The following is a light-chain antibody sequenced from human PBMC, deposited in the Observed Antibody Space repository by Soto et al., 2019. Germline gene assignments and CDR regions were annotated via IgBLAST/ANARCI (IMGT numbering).Light chain of an antibody. CDR3: QVWDSNTDHVV. Sequence: SYELTQPPSVSVAPGKTARITCGGNNMGSKNVHWYQQKPGQAPVVVIYYDSDRPSGIPERFSGSNSGNTATLTINRVEAGDEADYYCQVWDSNTDHVVFGGGTQLTVL. J-gene: IGLJ2*01. CDR1: NMGSKN. CDR2: YDS. V-gene: IGLV3-21*04.